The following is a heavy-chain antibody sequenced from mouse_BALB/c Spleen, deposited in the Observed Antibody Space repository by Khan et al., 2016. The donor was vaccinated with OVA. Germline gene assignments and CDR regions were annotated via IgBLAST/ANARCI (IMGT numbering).Heavy chain of an antibody. D-gene: IGHD1-1*01. J-gene: IGHJ4*01. CDR1: GYSITSNYA. CDR3: ARGNYYGDAMDY. Sequence: EVQLQESGPGLVKPSQSLSLTCTVTGYSITSNYAWNWIRQFPGNKMEWMGYISHSGSTNYNPSLQSRISITRDTSKNQFFLQLNSVTTEGRATYYCARGNYYGDAMDYWGQGTSITVSS. CDR2: ISHSGST. V-gene: IGHV3-2*02.